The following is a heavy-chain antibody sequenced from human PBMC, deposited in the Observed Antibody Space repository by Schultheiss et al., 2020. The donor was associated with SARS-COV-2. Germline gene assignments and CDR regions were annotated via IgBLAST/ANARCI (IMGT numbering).Heavy chain of an antibody. V-gene: IGHV4-38-2*01. CDR1: GYSISSGYY. D-gene: IGHD6-19*01. CDR2: IYHSGST. J-gene: IGHJ4*02. CDR3: ARAMYSSGWYDY. Sequence: LSCAVSGYSISSGYYWGWIRQPPGKGLEWVASIYHSGSTYYNPSLKSRVTISVDTSKNQFSLKLSSVTAADTAVYYCARAMYSSGWYDYWGQGTLVTVSS.